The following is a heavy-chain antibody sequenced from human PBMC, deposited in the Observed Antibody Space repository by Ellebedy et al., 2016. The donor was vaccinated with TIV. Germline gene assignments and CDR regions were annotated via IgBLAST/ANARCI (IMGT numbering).Heavy chain of an antibody. V-gene: IGHV1-8*01. CDR2: MNPNSGNT. CDR1: GYTFTSYD. D-gene: IGHD6-19*01. CDR3: ARVVAVAGTSWFDP. J-gene: IGHJ5*02. Sequence: ASVKVSCXASGYTFTSYDINWVRQATGQGLEWMGWMNPNSGNTGYAQKFQGRVTMTRNTSISTAYMELSSLRSEDTAVYYCARVVAVAGTSWFDPWGQGTLVTVSS.